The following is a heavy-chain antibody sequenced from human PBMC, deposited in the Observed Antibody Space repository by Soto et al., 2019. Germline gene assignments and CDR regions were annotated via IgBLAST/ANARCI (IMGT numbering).Heavy chain of an antibody. CDR1: GYTFTSYD. D-gene: IGHD3-3*01. Sequence: ASVKVSCKASGYTFTSYDINWVRQATGQGLEWMGWMNPNSGNTGYAQKFQGRVTMTRNTSISTAYMELSSLRSEDTAVYYCARGHXASYYDFWSGYLNWFDPWGQGTLVTVSS. CDR2: MNPNSGNT. CDR3: ARGHXASYYDFWSGYLNWFDP. J-gene: IGHJ5*02. V-gene: IGHV1-8*01.